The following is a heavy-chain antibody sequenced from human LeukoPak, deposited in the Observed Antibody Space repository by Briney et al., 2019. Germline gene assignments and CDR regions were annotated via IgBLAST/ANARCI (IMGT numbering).Heavy chain of an antibody. J-gene: IGHJ5*02. D-gene: IGHD3-16*01. Sequence: SETLSLTCTVSGGSISSYYWSWIRQPAGKGLEWIGRIYTSGSTNYNPSLKSRVTISVDTSKNQFSLKLSSVTAADTAVYYCARSSTWGSLATWGTYWFDLWGQGTLVTVSS. CDR3: ARSSTWGSLATWGTYWFDL. CDR2: IYTSGST. V-gene: IGHV4-4*07. CDR1: GGSISSYY.